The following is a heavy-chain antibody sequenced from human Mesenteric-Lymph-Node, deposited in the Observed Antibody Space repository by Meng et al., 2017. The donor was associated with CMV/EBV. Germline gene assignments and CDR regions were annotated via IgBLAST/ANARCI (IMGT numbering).Heavy chain of an antibody. CDR2: IYSGGST. CDR3: ARGGYG. Sequence: PVGSLSRCCVASGFTVRSNDVSWVRQAPGKGLEWVSVIYSGGSTYYADSVKGRFTISRDNSKNTLYLQMNSLRVEDTAVYYCARGGYGWGQGTLVTVSS. CDR1: GFTVRSND. J-gene: IGHJ4*02. D-gene: IGHD1-1*01. V-gene: IGHV3-53*01.